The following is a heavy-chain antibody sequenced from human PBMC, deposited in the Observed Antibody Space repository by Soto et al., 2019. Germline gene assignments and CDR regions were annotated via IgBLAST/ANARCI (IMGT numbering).Heavy chain of an antibody. CDR1: GFTFSSYS. Sequence: EVQLVESGGGLVQPGGSLRLSCAASGFTFSSYSINWVRQAPGKGLEWVSYISTSGSTIYYADSVKGLFTISRDYARNSVYLEVNSLRAEDADVYYCAREGGMDVWGQGTTVTVSS. V-gene: IGHV3-48*01. CDR3: AREGGMDV. J-gene: IGHJ6*02. CDR2: ISTSGSTI.